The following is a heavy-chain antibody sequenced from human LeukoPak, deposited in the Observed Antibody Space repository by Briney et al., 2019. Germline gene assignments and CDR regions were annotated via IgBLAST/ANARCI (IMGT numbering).Heavy chain of an antibody. Sequence: TFTXYYMXXXRQAPGQGLEWMGWINPNSGGTNYAQKFQGRVTMTRDTSISTAYMELSRLRSDDTAVYYCARERSGSDYWGQGTLVTVSS. V-gene: IGHV1-2*02. CDR2: INPNSGGT. CDR3: ARERSGSDY. J-gene: IGHJ4*02. CDR1: TFTXYY. D-gene: IGHD1-26*01.